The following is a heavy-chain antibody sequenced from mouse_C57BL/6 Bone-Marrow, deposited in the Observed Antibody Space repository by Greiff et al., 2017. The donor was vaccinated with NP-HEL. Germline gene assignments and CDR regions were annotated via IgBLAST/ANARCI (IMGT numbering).Heavy chain of an antibody. CDR3: ERRGGQENYYGSRGFAY. Sequence: QVQLQQPGAELVMPGASVKLSCKASGYTFTSYWMHWVKQRPGQGLEWIGEIDPSDSYTNYNQKFKGKSTLTVDKSSSTAYMRLSSLTSEDSAVYYCERRGGQENYYGSRGFAYWGQGTLVTVSA. CDR1: GYTFTSYW. V-gene: IGHV1-69*01. CDR2: IDPSDSYT. J-gene: IGHJ3*01. D-gene: IGHD1-1*01.